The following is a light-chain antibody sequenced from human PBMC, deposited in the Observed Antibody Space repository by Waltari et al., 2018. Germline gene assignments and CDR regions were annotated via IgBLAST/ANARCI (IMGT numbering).Light chain of an antibody. CDR1: QGISNS. CDR2: AAS. CDR3: QQYYSTFLT. Sequence: IQMIQSPSSLSASVGARVTITCRARQGISNSLAWYQQKPGKAPKLLLYAASRLESGVPSRFSGSGSGTDYTLTISSLQPEDFATYYCQQYYSTFLTFGGGTKVEIK. V-gene: IGKV1-NL1*01. J-gene: IGKJ4*01.